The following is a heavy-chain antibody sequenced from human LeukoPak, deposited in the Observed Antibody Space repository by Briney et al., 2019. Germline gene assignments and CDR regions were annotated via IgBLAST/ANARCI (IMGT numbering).Heavy chain of an antibody. D-gene: IGHD3-9*01. CDR1: GVSISSSNSY. V-gene: IGHV4-39*01. CDR2: IYYSGNT. CDR3: ARVYDILTGYYMGDVRWFDP. J-gene: IGHJ5*02. Sequence: SETLSLTCTVSGVSISSSNSYWGWIRQPPGKGLEWIGSIYYSGNTYYNASLKSQVSISIDTSKNQFSLKLSSVTAADTAVYYCARVYDILTGYYMGDVRWFDPWGQGTLVTVSS.